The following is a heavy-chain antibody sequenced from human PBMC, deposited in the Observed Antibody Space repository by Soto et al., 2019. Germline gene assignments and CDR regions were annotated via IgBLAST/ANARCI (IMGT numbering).Heavy chain of an antibody. CDR1: GGTFSSYT. CDR3: ARRTRTPYYYGSGSYSVDY. D-gene: IGHD3-10*01. Sequence: QVQLVQSGAEVKKPGSSVKVSCKASGGTFSSYTISWVRQAPGLGLEWIGRIIPILGIANYAHKFRGRVTITEDKSTSTAYMEMSSLRSEDTAVYYCARRTRTPYYYGSGSYSVDYWGQGSLVTVSS. V-gene: IGHV1-69*02. J-gene: IGHJ4*02. CDR2: IIPILGIA.